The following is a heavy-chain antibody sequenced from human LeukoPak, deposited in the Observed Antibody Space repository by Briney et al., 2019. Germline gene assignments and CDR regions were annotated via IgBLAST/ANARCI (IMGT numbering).Heavy chain of an antibody. CDR1: GFTFSSYS. D-gene: IGHD1-26*01. CDR3: ARDHQLRGAFDI. CDR2: ISSSSSYI. Sequence: PGGSLRLSCAASGFTFSSYSMNWVRQAPGKGLEWVSSISSSSSYIYYADSVKGRFTISRDNAKNSLYLQMNSLRAEDTAVYYCARDHQLRGAFDIWGQGTMVTVSS. J-gene: IGHJ3*02. V-gene: IGHV3-21*01.